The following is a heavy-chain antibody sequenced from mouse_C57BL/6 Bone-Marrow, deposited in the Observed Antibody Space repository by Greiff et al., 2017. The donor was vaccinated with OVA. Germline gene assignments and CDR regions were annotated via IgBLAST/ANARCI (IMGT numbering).Heavy chain of an antibody. CDR1: GFTFSSYG. V-gene: IGHV5-6*01. CDR3: ARHWDSPRFAY. D-gene: IGHD4-1*01. CDR2: ISSGGSYT. J-gene: IGHJ3*01. Sequence: EVQLVESGGDLVKPGGSLKLSCAASGFTFSSYGMSWVRQTPDKRLEWVATISSGGSYTYYPDSVKGRFTISRDNAKNTLYLQMSSLKSEDTAMYYCARHWDSPRFAYWGQGTLVTVSA.